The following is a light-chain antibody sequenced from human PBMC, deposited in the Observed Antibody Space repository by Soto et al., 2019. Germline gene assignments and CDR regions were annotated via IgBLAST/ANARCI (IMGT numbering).Light chain of an antibody. CDR2: DAS. CDR3: HLRSDWPPWT. CDR1: QSVSSY. J-gene: IGKJ1*01. Sequence: EIVVTQSPATLSLSPGERATLSCRASQSVSSYLAWYQQKPGQAPRLLIYDASNRASGNPARFSVSGSGTDVTLIISSLDTEDLTVYYCHLRSDWPPWTFGQGTKVEIK. V-gene: IGKV3-11*01.